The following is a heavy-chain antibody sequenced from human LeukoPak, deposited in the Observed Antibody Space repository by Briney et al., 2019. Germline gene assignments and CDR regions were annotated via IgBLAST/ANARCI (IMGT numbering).Heavy chain of an antibody. D-gene: IGHD2-15*01. Sequence: PSETLSLTCSVSGDSMSNYYRTWIRQPPGKALESIGYISDRGSTYYSPSLKSRATMSADTSKNQISLKLTSVTAADTAVYYCARDVCSGGTCYLDYWGRGTLVSVSS. V-gene: IGHV4-59*01. CDR1: GDSMSNYY. J-gene: IGHJ4*02. CDR3: ARDVCSGGTCYLDY. CDR2: ISDRGST.